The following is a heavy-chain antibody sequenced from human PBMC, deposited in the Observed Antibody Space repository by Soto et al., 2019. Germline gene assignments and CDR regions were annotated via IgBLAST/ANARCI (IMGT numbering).Heavy chain of an antibody. CDR1: GFSLSTSGVG. Sequence: SGPTLVNPTQTLTLTCTFSGFSLSTSGVGVGWIRQPPGKALEWLALIYWNDDKRYSPSLKSRLTITKDTSKNQVVLTMTNMDPVDTATYYCAHTYYDFWSGYNWFDPWCQGXLVTVSS. D-gene: IGHD3-3*01. V-gene: IGHV2-5*01. J-gene: IGHJ5*02. CDR2: IYWNDDK. CDR3: AHTYYDFWSGYNWFDP.